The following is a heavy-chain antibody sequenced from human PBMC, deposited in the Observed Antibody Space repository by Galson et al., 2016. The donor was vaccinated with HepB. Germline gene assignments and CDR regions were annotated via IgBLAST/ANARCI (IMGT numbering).Heavy chain of an antibody. V-gene: IGHV3-15*01. CDR3: STEWAYYDRRSYNFDD. D-gene: IGHD3-22*01. CDR2: IKSKVEGGTK. Sequence: SLRLSCASSEFTFSSAWMNWVRQTLGKGLEWVARIKSKVEGGTKDYAAPVKGRFTISRDESKNTLYMHMNSLKIEDTAVYYCSTEWAYYDRRSYNFDDWGQGTLVSVSS. CDR1: EFTFSSAW. J-gene: IGHJ4*02.